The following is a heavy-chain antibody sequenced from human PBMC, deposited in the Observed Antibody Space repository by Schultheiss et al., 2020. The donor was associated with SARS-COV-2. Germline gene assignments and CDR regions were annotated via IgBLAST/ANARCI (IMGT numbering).Heavy chain of an antibody. CDR3: ARGAHGYYYGMDV. V-gene: IGHV4-34*01. CDR2: INHSGST. CDR1: GGSFSGYY. Sequence: SETLSLTCAVYGGSFSGYYWSWIRQPPGKGLEWIGEINHSGSTNYNPSLKSRVTMSVDTSKNQFSLKLSSVTAADTAVYYCARGAHGYYYGMDVWGQGTTVTVSS. J-gene: IGHJ6*02.